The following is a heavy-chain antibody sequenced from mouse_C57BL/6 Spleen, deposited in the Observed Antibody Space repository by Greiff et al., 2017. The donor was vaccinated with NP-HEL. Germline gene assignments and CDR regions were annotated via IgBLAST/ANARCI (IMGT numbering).Heavy chain of an antibody. D-gene: IGHD1-1*01. CDR3: ARYGYGSSYGDCFAY. V-gene: IGHV1-80*01. Sequence: VQLQQSGAELVKPGASVKISCKASGYAFSSYWMNWVKQRPGKGLEWIGQIYPGDGDTNYNGKFKGKATLTADKSSSTAYMQLSSLTSEDSAVYFCARYGYGSSYGDCFAYWGQGTLVTVSA. J-gene: IGHJ3*01. CDR2: IYPGDGDT. CDR1: GYAFSSYW.